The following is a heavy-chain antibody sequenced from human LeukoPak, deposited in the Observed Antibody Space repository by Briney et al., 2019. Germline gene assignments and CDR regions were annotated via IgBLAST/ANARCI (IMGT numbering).Heavy chain of an antibody. J-gene: IGHJ4*02. CDR2: IYYSGST. Sequence: SGTLSLTCAVSGGSISSSNWWSWVRQPPGKGLEWIGSIYYSGSTYYNPSLKSRVTISVDTSKNQFSLKLSSVTAADTAVYYCARAPKVLVVVAAASPYYFDYWGQGTLVTVSS. V-gene: IGHV4-4*02. D-gene: IGHD2-15*01. CDR3: ARAPKVLVVVAAASPYYFDY. CDR1: GGSISSSNW.